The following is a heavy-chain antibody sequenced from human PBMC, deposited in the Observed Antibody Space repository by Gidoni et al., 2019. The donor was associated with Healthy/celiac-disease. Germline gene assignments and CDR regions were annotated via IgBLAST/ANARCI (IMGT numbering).Heavy chain of an antibody. CDR3: ARQAVDCGGDCYSDY. V-gene: IGHV5-51*01. CDR1: GYSFTSYW. CDR2: IYLGDSDT. J-gene: IGHJ4*02. Sequence: EVQLVQSGAEVKKPGESLKISCKGSGYSFTSYWIGWVRQMPGKGLEWMGIIYLGDSDTRYSPSFQGQVTISADKSISTAYLQWSSLKASDTAMYYCARQAVDCGGDCYSDYWGQGTLVTVSS. D-gene: IGHD2-21*02.